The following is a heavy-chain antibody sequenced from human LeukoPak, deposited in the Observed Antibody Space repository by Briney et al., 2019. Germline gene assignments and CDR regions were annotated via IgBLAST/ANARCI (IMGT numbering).Heavy chain of an antibody. CDR1: GYSISSGYY. CDR3: ARNRDTANDAFDI. J-gene: IGHJ3*02. Sequence: SETLPLTCAVSGYSISSGYYWGWIRQPPGKGLEWIGSIYHSGSTYYNPSLKSRVTISVDTSKNQFSLKLSSVTAADTAVYYCARNRDTANDAFDIWGQGTMVTVSS. D-gene: IGHD5-18*01. V-gene: IGHV4-38-2*01. CDR2: IYHSGST.